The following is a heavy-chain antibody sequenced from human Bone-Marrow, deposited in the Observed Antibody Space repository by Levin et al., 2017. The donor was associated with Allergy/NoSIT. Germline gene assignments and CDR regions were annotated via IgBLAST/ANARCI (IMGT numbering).Heavy chain of an antibody. J-gene: IGHJ5*02. V-gene: IGHV3-33*01. D-gene: IGHD6-13*01. CDR1: GFPFSSYG. CDR2: IWYDGSNK. Sequence: LSLTCAASGFPFSSYGMHWVRQAPGKGLEWVAVIWYDGSNKYYADSVKGRFTISRDNSKNTLYLQMNSLRAEDTAVYYCARDRRVIGAAAGTGWFDPWGQGTLVTVSS. CDR3: ARDRRVIGAAAGTGWFDP.